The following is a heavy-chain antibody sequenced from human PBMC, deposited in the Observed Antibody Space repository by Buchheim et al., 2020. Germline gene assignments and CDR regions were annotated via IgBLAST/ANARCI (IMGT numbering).Heavy chain of an antibody. D-gene: IGHD4-23*01. CDR2: INHSGST. CDR1: GGSISSSNW. Sequence: QVQLQESGPGLVKPSQTLSLTCAVSGGSISSSNWWSWVRQPPGMGLEWIGEINHSGSTNYNPSLKSRVTISVDTSKNQFSLRLSSVTAADTAVYYCARATGVTSGWNGVDVWGQGTT. V-gene: IGHV4-4*02. CDR3: ARATGVTSGWNGVDV. J-gene: IGHJ6*02.